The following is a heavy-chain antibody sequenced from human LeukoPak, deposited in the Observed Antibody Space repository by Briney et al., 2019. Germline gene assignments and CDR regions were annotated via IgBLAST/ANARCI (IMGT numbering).Heavy chain of an antibody. V-gene: IGHV3-23*01. CDR3: AKDGGLWVSAHWGDS. CDR2: ITTSDGNT. J-gene: IGHJ4*02. CDR1: GFTFSSYT. D-gene: IGHD7-27*01. Sequence: GGSLRLSCAASGFTFSSYTMSWVRQAPGKGLEWVSTITTSDGNTYYADSVKGRFTVSRDNSKNTLFLQMDSLRAEDTAVYYCAKDGGLWVSAHWGDSWGRGTLVTVSS.